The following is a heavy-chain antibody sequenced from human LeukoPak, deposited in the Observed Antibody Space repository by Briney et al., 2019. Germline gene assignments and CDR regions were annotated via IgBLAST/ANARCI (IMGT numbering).Heavy chain of an antibody. CDR1: GGSISGYY. D-gene: IGHD3-10*01. V-gene: IGHV4-34*01. J-gene: IGHJ6*03. CDR2: INHSGST. CDR3: ARGGSYYGSGSYSTLNYYYYYMDV. Sequence: PSETLSLSCAVYGGSISGYYWSWIRQPPGKGLEWIGEINHSGSTNYNPSLKSRVIISVDTSKNQFSLKLSSVTPADTAVYYCARGGSYYGSGSYSTLNYYYYYMDVWGKGTTVTVSS.